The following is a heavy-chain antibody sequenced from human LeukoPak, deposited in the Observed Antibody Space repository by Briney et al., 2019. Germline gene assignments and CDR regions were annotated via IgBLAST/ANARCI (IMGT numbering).Heavy chain of an antibody. Sequence: SETLSLTCTVPGDSISSYYWSWIRQPAGKGLEWIGRVYVTGSTNLNPALQSRVTMSVDTSKNQFSLKLTSVTAADTAVYCCARDRQWLVDHWGQGTLVTVSS. CDR3: ARDRQWLVDH. CDR2: VYVTGST. CDR1: GDSISSYY. D-gene: IGHD6-19*01. V-gene: IGHV4-4*07. J-gene: IGHJ5*02.